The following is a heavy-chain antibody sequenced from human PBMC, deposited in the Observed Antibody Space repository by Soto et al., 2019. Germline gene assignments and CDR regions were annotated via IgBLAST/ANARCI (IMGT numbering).Heavy chain of an antibody. CDR1: GYSFASHL. V-gene: IGHV5-51*01. Sequence: GEALKISCKGSGYSFASHLVAWVRQMPEKGLEWIGTIYPGDSDTKYSSAFRGHVTISADTSVSTAYLQWRSLAATDSAIYYCARYSGSYWHYLDFWGQGTLVTVS. CDR3: ARYSGSYWHYLDF. D-gene: IGHD1-26*01. CDR2: IYPGDSDT. J-gene: IGHJ4*02.